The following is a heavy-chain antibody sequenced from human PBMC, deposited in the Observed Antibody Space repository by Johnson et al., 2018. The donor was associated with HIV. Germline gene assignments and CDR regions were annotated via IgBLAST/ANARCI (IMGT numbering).Heavy chain of an antibody. V-gene: IGHV3-30*04. Sequence: QVQLVESGGGVVQPGRSLRLSCAASGFTFSSHPMHWVRQAPGKGLEWVAVISYDGSNKYYADSVKGQFTISRDNSKNTLYLQMNSLRAEDTGVYYCARDRRIQLWSQTGGAAYDIWGQGTMVTVSS. CDR2: ISYDGSNK. J-gene: IGHJ3*02. CDR3: ARDRRIQLWSQTGGAAYDI. D-gene: IGHD5-18*01. CDR1: GFTFSSHP.